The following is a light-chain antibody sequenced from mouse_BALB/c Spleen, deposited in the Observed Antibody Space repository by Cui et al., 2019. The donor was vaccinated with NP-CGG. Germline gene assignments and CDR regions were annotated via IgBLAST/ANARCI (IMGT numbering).Light chain of an antibody. CDR3: ALWYSNHWV. V-gene: IGLV1*01. CDR2: GTN. CDR1: TGAVTTSNY. Sequence: AVIKQAAALTTSPGGTVTLTCRSSTGAVTTSNYANWVQEKPDHLFTGLIGGTNNRAPGVPARFSGSLIGDKAALTITGAQSEDEAIYFCALWYSNHWVFGGGTKLTVL. J-gene: IGLJ1*01.